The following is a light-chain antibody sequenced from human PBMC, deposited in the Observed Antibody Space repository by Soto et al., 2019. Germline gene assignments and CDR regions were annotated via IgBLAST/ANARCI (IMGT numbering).Light chain of an antibody. V-gene: IGLV2-14*01. Sequence: QSALTQPASVSGSPGQSITISCTGTSSDVGDYNYVSWYQQHPGKAPKLMIYEVSHRPSGVSIRFSGSKSGNTATLRISGLQPEDEADYYCSSYSSIITRVFGGGTKLTVL. CDR3: SSYSSIITRV. J-gene: IGLJ2*01. CDR2: EVS. CDR1: SSDVGDYNY.